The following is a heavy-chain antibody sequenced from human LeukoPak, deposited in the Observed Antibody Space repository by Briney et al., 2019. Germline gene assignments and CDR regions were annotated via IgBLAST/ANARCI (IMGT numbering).Heavy chain of an antibody. CDR1: GFTFSSYS. CDR2: ISWNSGSI. CDR3: AKGGSSSSSLGYFDY. D-gene: IGHD6-6*01. J-gene: IGHJ4*02. Sequence: GGSLRLSCAASGFTFSSYSMNWVRQAPGKGLEWVSGISWNSGSIGYADSVKGRFTISRDNAKNSLYLQMNSLRAEDMALYYCAKGGSSSSSLGYFDYWGQGTLVTVSS. V-gene: IGHV3-9*03.